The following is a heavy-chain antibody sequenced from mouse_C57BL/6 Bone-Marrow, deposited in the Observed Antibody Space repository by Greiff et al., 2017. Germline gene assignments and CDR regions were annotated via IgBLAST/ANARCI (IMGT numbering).Heavy chain of an antibody. CDR2: IYPRDGST. D-gene: IGHD1-1*01. CDR1: GYTFTSYD. V-gene: IGHV1-85*01. Sequence: VQLVESGPELVKPGASVKLSCKASGYTFTSYDINWVKQRPGQGLEWIGWIYPRDGSTKYNEKFKGKATLTVDTSSSTAYMELHSLTSEDSAVSFCARDYGSSYWYFDVWGTGTTVTVSS. J-gene: IGHJ1*03. CDR3: ARDYGSSYWYFDV.